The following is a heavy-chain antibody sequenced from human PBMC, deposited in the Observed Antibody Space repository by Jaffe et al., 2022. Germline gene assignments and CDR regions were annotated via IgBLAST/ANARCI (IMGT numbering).Heavy chain of an antibody. CDR1: GGTFSSYA. Sequence: QVQLVQSGAEVKKPGSSVKVSCKASGGTFSSYAISWVRQAPGQGLEWMGGIIPIFGTANYAQKFQGRVTITADESTSTAYMELSSLRSEDTAVYYCARGPSYGDYLGYYYYMDVWGKGTTVTVSS. D-gene: IGHD4-17*01. CDR3: ARGPSYGDYLGYYYYMDV. CDR2: IIPIFGTA. V-gene: IGHV1-69*01. J-gene: IGHJ6*03.